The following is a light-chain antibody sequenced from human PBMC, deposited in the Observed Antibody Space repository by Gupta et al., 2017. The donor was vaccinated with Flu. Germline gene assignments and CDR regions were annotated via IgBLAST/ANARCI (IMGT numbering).Light chain of an antibody. CDR3: AAWDDSLNGYWV. Sequence: VTISCSGSSSNIGSNTVNWYQQLPGTAPKLLIYSNNQRPSGVPDRFSGSKSGTSASLAISGLQSEEEADYYCAAWDDSLNGYWVFGGGTKLTVL. CDR2: SNN. CDR1: SSNIGSNT. J-gene: IGLJ3*02. V-gene: IGLV1-44*01.